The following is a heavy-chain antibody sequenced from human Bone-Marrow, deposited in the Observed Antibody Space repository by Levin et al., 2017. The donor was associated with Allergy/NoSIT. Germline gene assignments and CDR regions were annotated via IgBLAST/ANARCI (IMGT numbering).Heavy chain of an antibody. CDR3: ARGGFSGYDPQPSYYYMDV. CDR1: GDSISPYY. V-gene: IGHV4-59*12. CDR2: IYHSGST. D-gene: IGHD5-12*01. Sequence: SSETLSLTCTVSGDSISPYYWTWVRQPPGKGLEWIGYIYHSGSTTYNPSLNSRVTISVDTSKNQFSLDLSSVTAADTAVYYCARGGFSGYDPQPSYYYMDVWGKGTTVTVSS. J-gene: IGHJ6*03.